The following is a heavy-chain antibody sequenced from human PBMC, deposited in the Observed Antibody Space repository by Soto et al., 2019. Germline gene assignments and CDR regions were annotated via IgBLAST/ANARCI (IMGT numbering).Heavy chain of an antibody. Sequence: ASVKVSCKASGYTFPSYCISWVRQAPGQGLECMGWISAYNGNTNYAQKLQGRVTMTTDTSTSTAYMELRSLRSDDTAVYYCARESCSGGSCYSAYWGQGTLVTVSS. D-gene: IGHD2-15*01. CDR3: ARESCSGGSCYSAY. V-gene: IGHV1-18*04. CDR2: ISAYNGNT. J-gene: IGHJ4*02. CDR1: GYTFPSYC.